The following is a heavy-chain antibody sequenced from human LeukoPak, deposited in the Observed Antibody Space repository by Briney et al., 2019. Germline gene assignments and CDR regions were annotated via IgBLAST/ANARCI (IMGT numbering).Heavy chain of an antibody. CDR3: AGIAAAGPFDY. Sequence: ASVKVSCKASGYTFTSYYMHWVRQAPGQGLEWMGIINPSGGSTSYAQKFQGRVTMTRDMSTSTVYMELSSLRSEDTAVYYCAGIAAAGPFDYWGQGTLVTVSS. CDR1: GYTFTSYY. CDR2: INPSGGST. J-gene: IGHJ4*02. D-gene: IGHD6-13*01. V-gene: IGHV1-46*01.